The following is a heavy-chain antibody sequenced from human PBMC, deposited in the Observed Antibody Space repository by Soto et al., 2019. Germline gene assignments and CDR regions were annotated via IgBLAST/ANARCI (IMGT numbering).Heavy chain of an antibody. CDR1: GFIFNEYA. CDR2: ISDDGNRK. Sequence: SGGSLRLSCAASGFIFNEYALQWVRQAPGKGLEWVALISDDGNRKYYSVSVRGRFTISRDNSKNTVNLQLNNLRPDDTAVYFCATPYRSGYDKPTDFWGQGTLVTVSS. D-gene: IGHD5-12*01. V-gene: IGHV3-30-3*01. J-gene: IGHJ4*02. CDR3: ATPYRSGYDKPTDF.